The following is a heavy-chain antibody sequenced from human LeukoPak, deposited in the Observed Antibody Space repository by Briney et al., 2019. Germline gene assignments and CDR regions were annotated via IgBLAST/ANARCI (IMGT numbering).Heavy chain of an antibody. CDR2: IYSGGST. CDR1: GFTVSSNY. CDR3: AKGYGWEAYYYYYYMDV. J-gene: IGHJ6*03. D-gene: IGHD1-26*01. V-gene: IGHV3-53*05. Sequence: GGSLRLSCAASGFTVSSNYMSWVRQAPGKGLEWVSVIYSGGSTYYADSVKGRFTISRDNSKSTLYIQMNSLRAEDTAVYYCAKGYGWEAYYYYYYMDVWGKGTTVTISS.